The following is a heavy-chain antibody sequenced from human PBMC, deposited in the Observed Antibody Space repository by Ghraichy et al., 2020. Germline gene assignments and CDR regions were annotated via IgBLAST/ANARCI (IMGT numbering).Heavy chain of an antibody. J-gene: IGHJ4*02. D-gene: IGHD3-22*01. CDR2: ITGGGVTT. CDR3: ASPKRYNYDSSGYLPFDY. CDR1: GFTFSSNA. Sequence: GGSLRLSCAASGFTFSSNAMSWVRQAPGKGLEWVSVITGGGVTTHYADSVKGRFTISRDNSKNTLFLQMNSRRAEDTAIYYCASPKRYNYDSSGYLPFDYWGQGTLVTVSS. V-gene: IGHV3-23*01.